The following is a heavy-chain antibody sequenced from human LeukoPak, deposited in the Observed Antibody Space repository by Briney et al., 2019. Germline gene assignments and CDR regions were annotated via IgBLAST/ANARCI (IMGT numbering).Heavy chain of an antibody. CDR1: GFTFSTYD. J-gene: IGHJ4*02. Sequence: GGSLRLSCAASGFTFSTYDMNWVRQAPGKGLEWVSYISSSSTIYYADSVKGRFTISRDNAKNSLYLQMNSLRDEDTAVYYCARGIEGYWGQGTLVTVSS. D-gene: IGHD2-21*01. V-gene: IGHV3-48*02. CDR3: ARGIEGY. CDR2: ISSSSTI.